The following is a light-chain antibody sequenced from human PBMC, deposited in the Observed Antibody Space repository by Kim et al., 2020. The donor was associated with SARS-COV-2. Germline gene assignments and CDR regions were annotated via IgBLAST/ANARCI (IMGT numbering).Light chain of an antibody. CDR2: SNS. CDR1: SSNIGADYA. Sequence: QSVTISCTGSSSNIGADYAVHWYQYLPGTVPKLLIYSNSNRPSGVPDRFSGSKSGTSASLAITGLQAEDEADYYCQSYDSSLSGWVFGGGTKLTVL. CDR3: QSYDSSLSGWV. J-gene: IGLJ3*02. V-gene: IGLV1-40*01.